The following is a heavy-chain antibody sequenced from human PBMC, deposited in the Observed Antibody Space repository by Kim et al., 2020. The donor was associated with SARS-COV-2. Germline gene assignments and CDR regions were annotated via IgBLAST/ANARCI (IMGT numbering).Heavy chain of an antibody. J-gene: IGHJ6*02. CDR2: INPSGGST. V-gene: IGHV1-46*01. D-gene: IGHD3-10*01. Sequence: ASVKVSCKASGYTFTSYYMHWVRQSPGQGLEWMGIINPSGGSTSYAQKFQGRVTMTRDTSTSTVYMELSSLRSEDTAVYYCARGRLLWFGDEGEYGMDVWGQGTTFTVSS. CDR3: ARGRLLWFGDEGEYGMDV. CDR1: GYTFTSYY.